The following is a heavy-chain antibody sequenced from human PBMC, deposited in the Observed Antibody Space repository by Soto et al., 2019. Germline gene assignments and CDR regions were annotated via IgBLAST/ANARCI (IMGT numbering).Heavy chain of an antibody. D-gene: IGHD3-22*01. V-gene: IGHV3-30*04. CDR2: ISYDGNNK. Sequence: PVGSLRLSCAASGFTLSNYAMHWVRQAPGKGLEWVAIISYDGNNKYNADSVKGRFTISRDNAKNTLYLQMNSLRAEDTAVYYCARAIGYYGMDVWGQGTTVTVSS. J-gene: IGHJ6*02. CDR3: ARAIGYYGMDV. CDR1: GFTLSNYA.